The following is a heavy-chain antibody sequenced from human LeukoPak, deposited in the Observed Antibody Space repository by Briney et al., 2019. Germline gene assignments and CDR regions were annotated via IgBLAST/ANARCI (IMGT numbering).Heavy chain of an antibody. CDR1: GGTFSSYA. Sequence: ASVKVSCKASGGTFSSYAISWVRQAPGQGLEWMGGIIPIFGTANYAQKFQGRVTITTDESTSTAYMELSSLRSEDTAVYFCARLHGNDDGYFDHWGQGTPVIVSS. V-gene: IGHV1-69*05. J-gene: IGHJ4*02. CDR2: IIPIFGTA. D-gene: IGHD2-8*01. CDR3: ARLHGNDDGYFDH.